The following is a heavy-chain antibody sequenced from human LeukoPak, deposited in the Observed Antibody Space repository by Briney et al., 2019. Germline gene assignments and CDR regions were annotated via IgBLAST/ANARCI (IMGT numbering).Heavy chain of an antibody. CDR3: ARDFFGEDTYYDILTGYYAEY. Sequence: SETLSLTCTVSGGSISSSSYYWGWIRQPPGKGLEWIGSIYYSGSTYYNPSLKSRVTISVDTSKNQFSLKLSSVTAADTAVYYCARDFFGEDTYYDILTGYYAEYWGQGTLVTVSS. V-gene: IGHV4-39*07. CDR1: GGSISSSSYY. J-gene: IGHJ4*02. D-gene: IGHD3-9*01. CDR2: IYYSGST.